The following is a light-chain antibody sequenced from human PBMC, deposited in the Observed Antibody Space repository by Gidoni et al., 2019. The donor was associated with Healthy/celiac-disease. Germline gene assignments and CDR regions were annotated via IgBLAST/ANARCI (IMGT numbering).Light chain of an antibody. J-gene: IGKJ1*01. V-gene: IGKV4-1*01. CDR1: QSVLYSSNHKNY. CDR3: QQYYSPWT. CDR2: WAS. Sequence: DSVMTQSPDSLAVSLGERATIHCKSSQSVLYSSNHKNYLAWYQQKPGQPPKLLIYWASTRESGVPDRFSGRGSGPDFTLTISSLQAEDVAVYYCQQYYSPWTFGQGTKVEIK.